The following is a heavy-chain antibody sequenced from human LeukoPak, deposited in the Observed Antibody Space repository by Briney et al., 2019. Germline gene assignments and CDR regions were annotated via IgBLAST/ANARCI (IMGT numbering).Heavy chain of an antibody. Sequence: SETLSLTCAVYGGSFSGYYWSWIRQPPGKGLEWIGEINHSGSTNYNPSLKSRVTISVDTSKNQFSLKLSSVTAADTAVYYCARDRIAAAGTRFDPWGQGTLVTVSS. J-gene: IGHJ5*02. D-gene: IGHD6-13*01. CDR3: ARDRIAAAGTRFDP. CDR2: INHSGST. CDR1: GGSFSGYY. V-gene: IGHV4-34*09.